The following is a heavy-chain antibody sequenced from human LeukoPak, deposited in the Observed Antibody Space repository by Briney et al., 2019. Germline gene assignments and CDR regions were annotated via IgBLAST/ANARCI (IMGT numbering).Heavy chain of an antibody. J-gene: IGHJ4*02. Sequence: TSETLSLTCTVSGGSISSSSYYWGWIRQPPGKGLEWIGSIYYSGSTYYNPSLKSRVTISVDTSKNQFSLKLSSVTAADTAVYYCGRHSLDITMVRGVITPPDYWGQGTLVTVSS. CDR2: IYYSGST. V-gene: IGHV4-39*01. CDR3: GRHSLDITMVRGVITPPDY. CDR1: GGSISSSSYY. D-gene: IGHD3-10*01.